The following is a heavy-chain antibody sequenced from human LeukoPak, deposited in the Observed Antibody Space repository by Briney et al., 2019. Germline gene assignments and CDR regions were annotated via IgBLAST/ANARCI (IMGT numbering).Heavy chain of an antibody. CDR1: GGTFSSYT. D-gene: IGHD2-15*01. CDR2: INPNSGGT. J-gene: IGHJ4*02. V-gene: IGHV1-2*02. Sequence: GASVKVSCKASGGTFSSYTISWVRQAPGQGLEWMGWINPNSGGTNYAQKFQGRVTMTRDTSISTAYMELSRLRSDDTAVYYCARGGPTLGGSEPFDYWGQGTLVTVSS. CDR3: ARGGPTLGGSEPFDY.